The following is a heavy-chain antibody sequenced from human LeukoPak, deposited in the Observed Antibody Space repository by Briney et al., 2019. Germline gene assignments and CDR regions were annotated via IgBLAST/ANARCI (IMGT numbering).Heavy chain of an antibody. CDR2: IIPIFGTA. J-gene: IGHJ3*02. V-gene: IGHV1-69*13. CDR1: GGTFSSYA. Sequence: SVKVSCKASGGTFSSYAISWVRQAPGQGLEWMGGIIPIFGTANYAQKFQGRVTITADESTSTAYMELSSLRSEDTAVYYCARGLSSGDSSGYYYAPWVHTGVYDAFDIWGQGTMVTVSS. CDR3: ARGLSSGDSSGYYYAPWVHTGVYDAFDI. D-gene: IGHD3-22*01.